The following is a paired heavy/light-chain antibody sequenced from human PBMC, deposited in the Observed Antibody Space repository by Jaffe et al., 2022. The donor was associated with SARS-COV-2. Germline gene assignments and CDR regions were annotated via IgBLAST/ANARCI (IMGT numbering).Heavy chain of an antibody. CDR2: ISSDGTKI. J-gene: IGHJ6*03. V-gene: IGHV3-30*04. CDR3: ASPDPVLRIALIRGVVSPDPHLFYMDV. D-gene: IGHD3-10*01. Sequence: QVQLVESGGGVVQPGRSLRVSCAAAGFTFSNYAMHWVRQAPGKGLEWVALISSDGTKIYYGDSVKGRFTISRDNSKNTLYLQMNSLRADDTAVYYCASPDPVLRIALIRGVVSPDPHLFYMDVWGKGTTVTVSS. CDR1: GFTFSNYA.
Light chain of an antibody. J-gene: IGLJ2*01. CDR3: SSRDSSGDQVI. V-gene: IGLV3-19*01. CDR1: SLRSYY. Sequence: SSELTQDPAVSVALGQTVTITCQGDSLRSYYATWYRQKPGQAPVLVIYGKNSRPSGIPDRFSGSSSGNTASLTITGAQAEDESDYYCSSRDSSGDQVIFGGGTKLTVL. CDR2: GKN.